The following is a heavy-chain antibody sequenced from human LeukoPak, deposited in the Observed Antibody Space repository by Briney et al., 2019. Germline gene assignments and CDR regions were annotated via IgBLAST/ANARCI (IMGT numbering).Heavy chain of an antibody. CDR1: GFTFSSYA. V-gene: IGHV3-23*01. CDR2: ISGSGGST. Sequence: GGSLRLSCAASGFTFSSYAMSWVRQAPGKGLEWVSAISGSGGSTYYADPVKGRFTISRDNSKNTLYLQMNSLRAEDTAVYYCAKRTGYGDYVDYWGQGTLVTVSS. D-gene: IGHD4-17*01. CDR3: AKRTGYGDYVDY. J-gene: IGHJ4*02.